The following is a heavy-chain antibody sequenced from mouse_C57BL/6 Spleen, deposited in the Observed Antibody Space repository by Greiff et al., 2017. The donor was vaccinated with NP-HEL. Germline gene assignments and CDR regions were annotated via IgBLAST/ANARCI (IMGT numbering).Heavy chain of an antibody. Sequence: EVKLMESGPELVKPGASVKMSCKASGYTFTDYNMHWVKQSHGKSLEWIGYINPNNGGTSYNQKFKGKATLTVNKSSSTAYMELRSLTSEDSAVYYCARETVVAPFDYWGQGTTLTVSS. CDR3: ARETVVAPFDY. CDR2: INPNNGGT. D-gene: IGHD1-1*01. J-gene: IGHJ2*01. CDR1: GYTFTDYN. V-gene: IGHV1-22*01.